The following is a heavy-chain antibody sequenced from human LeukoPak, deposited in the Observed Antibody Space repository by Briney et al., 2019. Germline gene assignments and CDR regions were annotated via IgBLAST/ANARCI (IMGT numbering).Heavy chain of an antibody. Sequence: ASVKVSCKASGDAFSGYWIHWVRPAPGQGLEWMGWINPSSGATDYEQKFQGRVTMTRDTSISTAYMELSRLRSDDTAVYYCARDWYGMDVWGQGTTVTVSS. CDR1: GDAFSGYW. CDR3: ARDWYGMDV. CDR2: INPSSGAT. J-gene: IGHJ6*02. V-gene: IGHV1-2*02.